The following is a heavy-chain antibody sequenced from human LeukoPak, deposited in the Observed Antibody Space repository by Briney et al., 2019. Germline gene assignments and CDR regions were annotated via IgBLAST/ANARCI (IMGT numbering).Heavy chain of an antibody. CDR3: AKDFARIGGGYNWGGYYMDV. J-gene: IGHJ6*03. CDR2: IWYDGSNK. CDR1: GFTFSSYG. D-gene: IGHD5-24*01. Sequence: GGSLRLSCAASGFTFSSYGMHWVRQAPGKGLEWVAVIWYDGSNKYYADSVKGRFTISRDNSKNTLYLQMNSLRAEDTAVYYCAKDFARIGGGYNWGGYYMDVWGKGTTVTVSS. V-gene: IGHV3-33*06.